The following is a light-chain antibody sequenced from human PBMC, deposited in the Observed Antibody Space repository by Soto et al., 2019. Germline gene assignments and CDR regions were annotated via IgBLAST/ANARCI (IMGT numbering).Light chain of an antibody. CDR3: SSYAGINNLGV. Sequence: QSALTQPPSASGSPGQSVTISCTGTSSDVGGYNYVSWYQQHPGKAPKLMIFEVNKRPSGVPDRFSGSKSGNTASLTVSGVEAEDEADYYCSSYAGINNLGVFGTGTKVTVL. CDR1: SSDVGGYNY. CDR2: EVN. V-gene: IGLV2-8*01. J-gene: IGLJ1*01.